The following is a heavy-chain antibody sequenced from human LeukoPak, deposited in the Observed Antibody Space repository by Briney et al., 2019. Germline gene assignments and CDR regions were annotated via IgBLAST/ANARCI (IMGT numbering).Heavy chain of an antibody. J-gene: IGHJ4*02. Sequence: SETLSLTCTVSGGSISSSSYYWGWIRQPPGKGLEWIGSIYYSGSTYYNPSLKSRVTISIDTSKNQFSLKLSSVTAADTAVYYCAREGVYYDILAAYYRPYYFDFWGQGILVTVYS. CDR1: GGSISSSSYY. V-gene: IGHV4-39*02. CDR2: IYYSGST. D-gene: IGHD3-9*01. CDR3: AREGVYYDILAAYYRPYYFDF.